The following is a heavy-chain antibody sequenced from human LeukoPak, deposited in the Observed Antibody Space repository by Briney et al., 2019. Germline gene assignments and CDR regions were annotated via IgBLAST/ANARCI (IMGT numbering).Heavy chain of an antibody. CDR1: GFTFSSYA. V-gene: IGHV3-30-3*01. CDR3: ARDLGPTYYYDSSGYYPTPLENYYYYYGMDV. CDR2: ISYDGSNK. D-gene: IGHD3-22*01. Sequence: PGGSLRLSCAASGFTFSSYAMHWFRQAPGKGLEWVAVISYDGSNKYYADSVKGRFTISRDNSKNTLYLQMNSLRAEDTAVYYCARDLGPTYYYDSSGYYPTPLENYYYYYGMDVWGQGTTVTVSS. J-gene: IGHJ6*02.